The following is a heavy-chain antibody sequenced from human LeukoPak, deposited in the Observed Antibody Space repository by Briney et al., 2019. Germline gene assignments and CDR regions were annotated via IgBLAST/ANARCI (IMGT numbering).Heavy chain of an antibody. V-gene: IGHV4-61*01. D-gene: IGHD3-3*01. J-gene: IGHJ5*02. CDR3: ARDKGSYDFWSGYYNWFDP. CDR1: GGSVSSGSYY. Sequence: SETLSLTYTVSGGSVSSGSYYWSWIRQPPGKGLEWIGYIYYSGSTNYNPSLKSRVTISVDTSKNQFSLKLSSVTAADTAVYYCARDKGSYDFWSGYYNWFDPWGQGTLVTVSS. CDR2: IYYSGST.